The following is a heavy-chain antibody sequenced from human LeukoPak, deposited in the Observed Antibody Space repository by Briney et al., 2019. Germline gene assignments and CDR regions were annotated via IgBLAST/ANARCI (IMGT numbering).Heavy chain of an antibody. CDR1: GGSISGSSYY. D-gene: IGHD4-17*01. CDR3: ARLRGAMTPVTSDFDY. V-gene: IGHV4-39*01. Sequence: SETLSLTCTVSGGSISGSSYYWAWIRQPPGKGLEWIGSGFYSGSAYYNPSLKSRVTISVDASKNQFSLNLSSVTAADTAVYYCARLRGAMTPVTSDFDYWGQGTLVTVSS. J-gene: IGHJ4*02. CDR2: GFYSGSA.